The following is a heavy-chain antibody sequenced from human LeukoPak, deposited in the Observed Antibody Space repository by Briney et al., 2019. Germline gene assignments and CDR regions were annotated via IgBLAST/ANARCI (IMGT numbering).Heavy chain of an antibody. CDR3: AREGSEAFDI. D-gene: IGHD3-10*01. CDR2: IYQSGSI. CDR1: GGSISSGDYS. Sequence: SETLSLTCIVSGGSISSGDYSWSWIRQPPGKGLEWIGNIYQSGSIYYNPSLKSRVTISVDTSKNQFSLKLSSVTAADTAVYYCAREGSEAFDIWGQGTMVTVSS. V-gene: IGHV4-30-2*05. J-gene: IGHJ3*02.